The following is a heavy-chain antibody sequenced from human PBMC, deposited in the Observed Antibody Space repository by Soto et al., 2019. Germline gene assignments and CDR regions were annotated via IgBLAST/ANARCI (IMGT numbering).Heavy chain of an antibody. V-gene: IGHV3-30*19. J-gene: IGHJ6*02. CDR3: ARDIVLVPAAIVAGYYYGMDV. CDR1: GFTFNKFG. D-gene: IGHD2-2*02. CDR2: ISYDGSNK. Sequence: PGGSLRLSCAASGFTFNKFGMHWVRQAPGKGLEWVAVISYDGSNKYYADSVKGRFTISRDNSKNTLYLQMNSLRAEDTAVYYCARDIVLVPAAIVAGYYYGMDVWGQGTTVPVSS.